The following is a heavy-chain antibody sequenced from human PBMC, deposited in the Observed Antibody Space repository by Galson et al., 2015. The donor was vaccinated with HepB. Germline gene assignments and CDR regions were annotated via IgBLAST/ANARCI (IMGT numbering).Heavy chain of an antibody. CDR3: ARHKPAALRLVDLSFNY. V-gene: IGHV5-10-1*01. CDR1: GYSFAAFW. CDR2: IDPGDSYT. D-gene: IGHD3-16*02. J-gene: IGHJ4*02. Sequence: QSGAEVKEPGESLRISCKGSGYSFAAFWISWVRQMPGKGLEWMGRIDPGDSYTNYSPSFEGHVTISADKSIGAAYLQWNSLKASDSGVYYCARHKPAALRLVDLSFNYWGQGTLVTVSS.